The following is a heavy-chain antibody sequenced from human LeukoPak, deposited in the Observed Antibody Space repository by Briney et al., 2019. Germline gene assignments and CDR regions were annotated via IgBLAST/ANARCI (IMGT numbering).Heavy chain of an antibody. CDR2: IYYSGSA. J-gene: IGHJ4*02. V-gene: IGHV4-59*08. CDR1: GGSISSYY. D-gene: IGHD6-13*01. CDR3: ARQGSWYGDLNS. Sequence: SETLSLTCTVSGGSISSYYWSWIRQPPGKGLEWIGYIYYSGSANYNPSLKSRVTLSVDTSKNQFSLKLTSVTAVDTAVYYCARQGSWYGDLNSWGQGTLVTVSS.